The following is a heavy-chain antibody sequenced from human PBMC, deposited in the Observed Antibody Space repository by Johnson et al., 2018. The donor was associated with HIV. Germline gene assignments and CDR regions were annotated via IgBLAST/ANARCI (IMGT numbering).Heavy chain of an antibody. V-gene: IGHV3-20*04. CDR1: GFTFDDYG. J-gene: IGHJ3*02. D-gene: IGHD1-1*01. Sequence: VQLVESGGGVVRPGGSLRLSCAAAGFTFDDYGMSWVRQAPGKGLEWVSGINWNGGRTGYVDSMKGRFTISRDNAKNPLYLQMNSLRAEDTAIYYCSRDSWGTWAFDIWGQGTMVTVSS. CDR2: INWNGGRT. CDR3: SRDSWGTWAFDI.